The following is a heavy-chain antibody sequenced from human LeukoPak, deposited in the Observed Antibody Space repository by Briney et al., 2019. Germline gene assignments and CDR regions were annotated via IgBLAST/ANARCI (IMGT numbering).Heavy chain of an antibody. CDR2: ISWNGHNI. J-gene: IGHJ6*03. CDR3: ARDYYGSGSYFIYYYYMDV. CDR1: GFIFDDYA. V-gene: IGHV3-9*01. Sequence: GGSLRLSCATSGFIFDDYAMHWVRQAPGKGLEWVSGISWNGHNIKYADSVKGRFTISRDNAKNSLYLQMNSLRAEDTAVYYCARDYYGSGSYFIYYYYMDVWGKGTTVTISS. D-gene: IGHD3-10*01.